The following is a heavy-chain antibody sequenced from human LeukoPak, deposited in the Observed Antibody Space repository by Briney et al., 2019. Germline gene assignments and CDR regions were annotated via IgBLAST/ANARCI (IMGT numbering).Heavy chain of an antibody. V-gene: IGHV5-51*01. D-gene: IGHD3-22*01. CDR3: ARYYDSSGFPRY. Sequence: GESLKISWKGSGYSFTSYWIGWGRQMPGKGLEWVGIIYPGDSDTRFSTSCQGQVTISADKSISPAYLQWSSLKASDTGMYYCARYYDSSGFPRYWGRGNLVTVSS. CDR2: IYPGDSDT. J-gene: IGHJ4*02. CDR1: GYSFTSYW.